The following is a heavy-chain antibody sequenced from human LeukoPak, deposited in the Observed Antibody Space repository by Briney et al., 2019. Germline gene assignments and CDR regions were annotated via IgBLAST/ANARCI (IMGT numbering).Heavy chain of an antibody. D-gene: IGHD3-16*02. CDR1: GFTFSSYA. CDR2: ISNSGDST. V-gene: IGHV3-23*01. J-gene: IGHJ4*02. CDR3: AKVWRDDHISGSYRGFHH. Sequence: PGGSLRLSCAASGFTFSSYAMGWVRQAPGKGLEYVSAISNSGDSTYYADSVKGRFTISRDNSRNTVYLQMNSLRIEDTAMYYCAKVWRDDHISGSYRGFHHWGQGTLVTVSS.